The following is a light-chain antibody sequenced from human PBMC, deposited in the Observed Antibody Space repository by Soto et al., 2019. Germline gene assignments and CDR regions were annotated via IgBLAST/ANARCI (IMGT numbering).Light chain of an antibody. V-gene: IGKV3-15*01. Sequence: EVVMTQSPSTLSVSPGESATLSCRASQSVSSHLGWFQQKPGQVPRLLIYGASHRVPGIPARFSGSGSGTEFTLTISNLQPDDFATYYCQQYENYWTFGQGTKVDIK. CDR3: QQYENYWT. J-gene: IGKJ1*01. CDR1: QSVSSH. CDR2: GAS.